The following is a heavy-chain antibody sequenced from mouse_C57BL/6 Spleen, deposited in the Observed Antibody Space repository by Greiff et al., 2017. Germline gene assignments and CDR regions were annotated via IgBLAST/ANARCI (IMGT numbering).Heavy chain of an antibody. CDR3: ARGEDYYGSSHFAY. CDR1: GFTFSDYG. J-gene: IGHJ3*01. CDR2: ISSGSSTI. Sequence: EVMLVESGGGLVKPGGSLKLSCAASGFTFSDYGMHWVRQAPEKGLEWVAYISSGSSTIYYADTVKGRFTISRDNAKNTLFLQMTSLRSEDTAMYYCARGEDYYGSSHFAYWGQGTLVTVSA. V-gene: IGHV5-17*01. D-gene: IGHD1-1*01.